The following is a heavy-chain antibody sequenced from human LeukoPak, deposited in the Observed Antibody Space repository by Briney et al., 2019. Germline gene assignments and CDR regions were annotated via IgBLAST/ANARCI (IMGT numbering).Heavy chain of an antibody. D-gene: IGHD1-26*01. J-gene: IGHJ4*02. CDR2: ISSSGSHT. CDR1: GFSFSDYY. V-gene: IGHV3-11*03. Sequence: GGSLRLSCVASGFSFSDYYMSWIRQAPGKGLEWVSYISSSGSHTNYADSVTGRFTISRDNAKKSLHLQMNSLRAEDTAVYYCARHPDGSLSLDYWGQGTLVTVSS. CDR3: ARHPDGSLSLDY.